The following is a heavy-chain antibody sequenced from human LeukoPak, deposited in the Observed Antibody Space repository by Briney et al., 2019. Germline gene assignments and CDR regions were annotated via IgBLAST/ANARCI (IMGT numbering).Heavy chain of an antibody. Sequence: ASVKVSCKASGYTFTGYYMHWVRQAPGQGLEWMGRINPNRVGTSYAQKFQGRVTMTRDTSISTAYMELSRLRSDDTAVYYCARGSVYYYSSGYYLDYFDYWGQGTLVTVSS. CDR1: GYTFTGYY. J-gene: IGHJ4*02. V-gene: IGHV1-2*06. D-gene: IGHD3-22*01. CDR2: INPNRVGT. CDR3: ARGSVYYYSSGYYLDYFDY.